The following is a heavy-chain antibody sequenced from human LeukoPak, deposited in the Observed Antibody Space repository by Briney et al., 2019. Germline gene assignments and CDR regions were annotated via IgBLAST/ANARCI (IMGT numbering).Heavy chain of an antibody. CDR1: GFTFGDYA. Sequence: GGSLRLSCTASGFTFGDYAMSWFRQAPGKGLEWVSAISGSGGSTYYADSVKGRFTISRDNSKNTLYLQMNSLRAEDTAVYYCAKEHGEFDLWGRGTLVTVSS. CDR2: ISGSGGST. D-gene: IGHD7-27*01. V-gene: IGHV3-23*01. J-gene: IGHJ2*01. CDR3: AKEHGEFDL.